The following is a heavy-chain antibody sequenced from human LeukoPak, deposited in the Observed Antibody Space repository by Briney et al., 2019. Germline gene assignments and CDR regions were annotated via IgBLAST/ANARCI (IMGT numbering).Heavy chain of an antibody. D-gene: IGHD2-21*02. CDR3: ARALAYCGGDCYASDY. Sequence: SVKVSFKASGGTFSSYAISWVRQAPGQGLEWMGGIIPIFGTANYAQKFQGRVTITTDESTSTAYMELSSLRSEDTAVYYCARALAYCGGDCYASDYWGQGALVTVSS. CDR1: GGTFSSYA. CDR2: IIPIFGTA. J-gene: IGHJ4*02. V-gene: IGHV1-69*05.